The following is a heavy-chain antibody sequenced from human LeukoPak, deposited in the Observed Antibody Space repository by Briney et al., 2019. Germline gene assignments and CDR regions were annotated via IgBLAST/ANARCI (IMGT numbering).Heavy chain of an antibody. V-gene: IGHV5-51*01. J-gene: IGHJ6*02. Sequence: GESLKISCKTSGYSFTKYWIVWVRQMHGKGLEWMGIIYPDDSDTRYSPAFQGQVIISADKSISTAYLQWSSLRASDTAIYYCARLDNSSSDSGMDVWGQGTTVTVSS. CDR2: IYPDDSDT. D-gene: IGHD6-6*01. CDR3: ARLDNSSSDSGMDV. CDR1: GYSFTKYW.